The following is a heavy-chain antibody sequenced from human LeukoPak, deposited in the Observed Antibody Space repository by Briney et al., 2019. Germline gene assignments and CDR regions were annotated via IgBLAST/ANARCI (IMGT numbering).Heavy chain of an antibody. J-gene: IGHJ4*02. Sequence: SETLSLTCAVSGVSITYSNWWSWVRQPPGKGLEWIGEIHDDGGFHCNPLLKGRVVMSMDRSQNQFSLRLSSVTAADTAVYYCARESAGSLHDSTAAFHYWGQGILVIVSS. CDR1: GVSITYSNW. D-gene: IGHD2-8*02. V-gene: IGHV4-4*02. CDR2: IHDDGGF. CDR3: ARESAGSLHDSTAAFHY.